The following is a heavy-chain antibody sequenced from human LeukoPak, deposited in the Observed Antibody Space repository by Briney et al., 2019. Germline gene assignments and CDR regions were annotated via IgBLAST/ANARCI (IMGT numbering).Heavy chain of an antibody. V-gene: IGHV4-4*02. CDR3: GKTDIYFNPIDY. J-gene: IGHJ4*02. D-gene: IGHD3-9*01. Sequence: SETLSLTCAVSGVSISSSEWWIWVRQPPGQGLEWIGEIHRAGRARYNPSLKSRVTISMDYSKNQFSLKLTSVTAADTAIYYCGKTDIYFNPIDYWGPGSLVTVSS. CDR1: GVSISSSEW. CDR2: IHRAGRA.